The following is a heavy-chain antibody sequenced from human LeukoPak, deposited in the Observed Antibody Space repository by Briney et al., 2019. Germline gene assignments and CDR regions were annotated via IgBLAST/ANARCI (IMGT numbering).Heavy chain of an antibody. Sequence: PGGSLRLSCAASGFTFGDYAMTWVRQAPMKGLEWVSVIYSGGSTYYADSVKGRFTISRDNSKNTLYLQMNSLRAVDTAVYYCARGGYNYGSDYWGQGTLVTVSS. CDR2: IYSGGST. CDR3: ARGGYNYGSDY. V-gene: IGHV3-53*01. J-gene: IGHJ4*02. CDR1: GFTFGDYA. D-gene: IGHD5-18*01.